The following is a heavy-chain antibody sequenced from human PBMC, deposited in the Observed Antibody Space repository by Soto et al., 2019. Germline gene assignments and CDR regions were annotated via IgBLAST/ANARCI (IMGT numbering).Heavy chain of an antibody. V-gene: IGHV1-18*01. CDR3: ARDRNSVVRGAFDI. CDR1: GYTETSYG. Sequence: ASLKIAFKASGYTETSYGMGGVRQANGQGLEWMGWISAYNGNTNYAQKLQGRVTMTTDTSTSTAYMELRSLRSDDTAVYYCARDRNSVVRGAFDIWGQGTMVTVSS. CDR2: ISAYNGNT. J-gene: IGHJ3*02. D-gene: IGHD3-10*01.